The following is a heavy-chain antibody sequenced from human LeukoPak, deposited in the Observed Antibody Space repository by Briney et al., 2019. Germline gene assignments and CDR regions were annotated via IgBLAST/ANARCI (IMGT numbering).Heavy chain of an antibody. V-gene: IGHV3-66*01. D-gene: IGHD5-24*01. CDR3: ASGGEMATPALGAFDI. Sequence: GGSLRLSCAASGFTVSSNYMSWVRQAPGKGLEWVSVIYSGGSTYYADSVKGRFTISRDNSKNTLYLQMNSLRAEDTAVYYCASGGEMATPALGAFDIWGQGTMVTVSS. CDR1: GFTVSSNY. J-gene: IGHJ3*02. CDR2: IYSGGST.